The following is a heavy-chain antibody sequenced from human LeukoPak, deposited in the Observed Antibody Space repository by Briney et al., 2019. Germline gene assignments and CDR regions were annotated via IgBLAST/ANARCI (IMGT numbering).Heavy chain of an antibody. V-gene: IGHV3-48*03. Sequence: GGSLRLSCAASGFTFSSYEMNWVRQAPGKGLEWVSYISSSGSTIYYADSVKGRFTVSRDNAKNSLYLQMNSLRAEDTAVYYCAREGGFSYHDAFDTWGQGTMVTVSS. D-gene: IGHD3-10*01. CDR3: AREGGFSYHDAFDT. J-gene: IGHJ3*02. CDR2: ISSSGSTI. CDR1: GFTFSSYE.